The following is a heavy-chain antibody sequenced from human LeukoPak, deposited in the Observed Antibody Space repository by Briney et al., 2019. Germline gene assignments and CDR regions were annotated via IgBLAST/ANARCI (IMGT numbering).Heavy chain of an antibody. V-gene: IGHV1-18*01. CDR2: ISAYNGNT. CDR1: GYTFTSYG. Sequence: ASVKVSCKDSGYTFTSYGISWVRQAPGQGLEWMGWISAYNGNTNYAQKLQGRVTMTTDTSTSTAYMELRSLRSDDTAVYYCARDRIPTVTTSWGYGYWGQGTLVTVSS. CDR3: ARDRIPTVTTSWGYGY. D-gene: IGHD4-11*01. J-gene: IGHJ4*02.